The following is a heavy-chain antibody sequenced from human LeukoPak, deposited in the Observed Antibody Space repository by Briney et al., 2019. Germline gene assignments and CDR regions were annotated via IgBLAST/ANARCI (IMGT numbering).Heavy chain of an antibody. D-gene: IGHD3-10*01. CDR3: ARGAGVFFDN. V-gene: IGHV3-7*01. CDR1: RLSISSYG. J-gene: IGHJ4*02. Sequence: GGSLRLSCGASRLSISSYGMTWVRQAPGKGLEWVAYIKEDGSEKFYVGSVKGRFTISRDNARKSVYLQMHSLRVEDTAVYYCARGAGVFFDNWGQGTLVTVSS. CDR2: IKEDGSEK.